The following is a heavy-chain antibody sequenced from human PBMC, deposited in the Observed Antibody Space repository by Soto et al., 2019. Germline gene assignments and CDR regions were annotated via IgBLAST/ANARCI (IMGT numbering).Heavy chain of an antibody. J-gene: IGHJ6*02. CDR3: ARHHCRITLRDSGMDV. D-gene: IGHD3-10*01. CDR1: GYTFTSYG. CDR2: ISAYNGNT. V-gene: IGHV1-18*04. Sequence: ASVKVSCKASGYTFTSYGISWVRQAPGQGLEWMGWISAYNGNTNYAQKLQGRVTMTTDTSTSTAYMELRSLRSDDTAVYYCARHHCRITLRDSGMDVWGQGTTVTVSS.